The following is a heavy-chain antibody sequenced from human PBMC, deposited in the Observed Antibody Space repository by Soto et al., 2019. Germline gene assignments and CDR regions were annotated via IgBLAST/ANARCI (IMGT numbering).Heavy chain of an antibody. V-gene: IGHV1-2*02. CDR1: GYTFTGYY. Sequence: RASVKVSCKASGYTFTGYYMHWVRQAPGQGLEWMGWINPNSGGTNYAQKFQGRVTMTRDTSISTAYMELSRLRSDDTAVYYCARGGPPRYYYDSSGYWDLDAFDIWGQGTMVTVSS. CDR3: ARGGPPRYYYDSSGYWDLDAFDI. CDR2: INPNSGGT. J-gene: IGHJ3*02. D-gene: IGHD3-22*01.